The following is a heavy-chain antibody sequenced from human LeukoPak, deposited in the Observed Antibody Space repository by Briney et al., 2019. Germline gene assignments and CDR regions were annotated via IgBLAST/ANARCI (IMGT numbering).Heavy chain of an antibody. CDR1: GYTFTSYG. Sequence: ASVTVSCTASGYTFTSYGISWVRQAPGQGLEWMGWISAYNGNTNYAQKLQGRVTMTTDTSTSTAYMELRSLRSDDTAVYYCARDIVVIWFDPWGQGTLVTVSS. CDR3: ARDIVVIWFDP. J-gene: IGHJ5*02. CDR2: ISAYNGNT. D-gene: IGHD2-15*01. V-gene: IGHV1-18*01.